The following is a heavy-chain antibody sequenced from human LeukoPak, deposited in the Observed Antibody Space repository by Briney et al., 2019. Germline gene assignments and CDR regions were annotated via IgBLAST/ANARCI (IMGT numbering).Heavy chain of an antibody. CDR1: GYTFTSYA. Sequence: GASVKVSCKASGYTFTSYAMHWVRQAPGQRLEWMGWISAYNGNTNYAQKLQGRVTMTTDTSTSTAYMELRSLRSDDTAVYYCARNPLYGAPDYWGQGTLVTVSS. V-gene: IGHV1-18*01. CDR2: ISAYNGNT. CDR3: ARNPLYGAPDY. J-gene: IGHJ4*02. D-gene: IGHD3-16*01.